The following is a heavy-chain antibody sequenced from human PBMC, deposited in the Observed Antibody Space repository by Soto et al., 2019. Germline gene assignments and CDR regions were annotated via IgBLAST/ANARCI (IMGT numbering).Heavy chain of an antibody. Sequence: EVQLVESGGDLVQPGGSLRLSCAASGFTFSDLWMSWVRQAPGKGLDWVANIKHDGSEKYYVDSVEGRFTISRDNTKDSLYLQMNSLRVEDTAVYYCSRGGSWGPDFWGQGTLVTVSS. D-gene: IGHD2-15*01. V-gene: IGHV3-7*01. CDR1: GFTFSDLW. CDR2: IKHDGSEK. J-gene: IGHJ4*02. CDR3: SRGGSWGPDF.